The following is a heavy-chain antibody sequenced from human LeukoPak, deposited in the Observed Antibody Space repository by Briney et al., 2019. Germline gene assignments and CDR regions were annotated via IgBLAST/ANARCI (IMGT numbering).Heavy chain of an antibody. CDR3: ARYCSGSSCYSWGYYFDY. V-gene: IGHV4-61*02. CDR2: IYSSGST. CDR1: GGSISSGSYY. Sequence: SETLSLTCTVSGGSISSGSYYWNWIRQPAGKGLKWIGRIYSSGSTNYNPSLKSRVTISVDTSKNQFSLKLSSVTAADTAMYYCARYCSGSSCYSWGYYFDYWGQGTLVTVSS. D-gene: IGHD2-15*01. J-gene: IGHJ4*02.